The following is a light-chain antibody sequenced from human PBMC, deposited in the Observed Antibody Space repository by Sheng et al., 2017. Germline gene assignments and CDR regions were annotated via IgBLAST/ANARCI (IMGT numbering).Light chain of an antibody. J-gene: IGKJ3*01. CDR1: QGISSW. CDR2: AAS. V-gene: IGKV1-12*01. CDR3: QQYYSYPMS. Sequence: DIQMTQSPSFVSASVGDRVTISCRASQGISSWLAWYQKKSGRAPRLLIYAASNLQSGVPSRFSGSGSGTDFTLTITSLQPEDFATYYCQQYYSYPMSFGPGTKVDIK.